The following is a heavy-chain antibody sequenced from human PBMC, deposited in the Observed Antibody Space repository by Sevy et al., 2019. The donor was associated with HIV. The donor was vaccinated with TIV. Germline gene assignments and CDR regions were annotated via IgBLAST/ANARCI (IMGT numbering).Heavy chain of an antibody. CDR1: GFTFSSYA. D-gene: IGHD1-26*01. Sequence: GGSLRLSCAASGFTFSSYALNWVRQAPGKGLEWVSTIYGSRGVTYYADSVKGRFTISRDISKNTLNLQMNSLRAEDTAIYYCATTSTPLYYYALDVWGQGTTVTVSS. CDR3: ATTSTPLYYYALDV. J-gene: IGHJ6*02. V-gene: IGHV3-23*01. CDR2: IYGSRGVT.